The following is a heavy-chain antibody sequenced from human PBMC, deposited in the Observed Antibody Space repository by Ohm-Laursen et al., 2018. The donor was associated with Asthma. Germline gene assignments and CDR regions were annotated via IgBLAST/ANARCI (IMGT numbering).Heavy chain of an antibody. CDR1: GFTFNNYA. V-gene: IGHV3-30-3*01. J-gene: IGHJ3*01. D-gene: IGHD6-19*01. Sequence: SLRLSCAASGFTFNNYALHWVRQAPGKGLEWVAVISLTGTNTYYADSVKGRFTVSRDNSKTTLFLQMNSLRPEDTAVYYCARDLRRGSEDDVAGVFDVWGHGTMVTVSS. CDR2: ISLTGTNT. CDR3: ARDLRRGSEDDVAGVFDV.